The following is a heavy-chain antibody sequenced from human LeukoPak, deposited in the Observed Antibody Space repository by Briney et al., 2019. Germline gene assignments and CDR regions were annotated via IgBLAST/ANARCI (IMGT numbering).Heavy chain of an antibody. CDR3: ARVNTMIVVVIPDAFDI. CDR2: IYYSGST. J-gene: IGHJ3*02. Sequence: SETLSLTCAVYGGSISSYYWSWIRQPPGKGLEWIGYIYYSGSTNYNPSLKSRVTISVDTSKNQFSLKLSSVTAADTAVYYCARVNTMIVVVIPDAFDIWGQGTMVTVSS. D-gene: IGHD3-22*01. CDR1: GGSISSYY. V-gene: IGHV4-59*01.